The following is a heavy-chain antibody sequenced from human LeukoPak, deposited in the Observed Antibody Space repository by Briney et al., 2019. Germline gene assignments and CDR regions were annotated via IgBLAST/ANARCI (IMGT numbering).Heavy chain of an antibody. CDR3: ARDIDTRGWYEWPDY. CDR2: INSVGTDT. CDR1: GFTFSNYW. J-gene: IGHJ4*02. V-gene: IGHV3-74*01. D-gene: IGHD6-19*01. Sequence: PGGSLKLSCAASGFTFSNYWMHWVRQAAGKGLVCVSRINSVGTDTSYADSVKGRFTISRDNAKNTLYLQMNSLRAEDTAVYYCARDIDTRGWYEWPDYWGQGTLVTVSS.